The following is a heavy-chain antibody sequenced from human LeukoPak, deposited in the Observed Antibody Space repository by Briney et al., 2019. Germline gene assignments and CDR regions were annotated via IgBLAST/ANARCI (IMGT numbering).Heavy chain of an antibody. D-gene: IGHD5-24*01. CDR1: GGSFSGYY. Sequence: SETLSLTCAVYGGSFSGYYWSWIRQPPGKGLEWIGEINHSGSTNYNPSLKSRVTISVDTSKNQFSLKLSSVTAADTAVYYCAREPVGTRRDGYNPTTWGQGTLVTVSS. CDR2: INHSGST. V-gene: IGHV4-34*01. J-gene: IGHJ5*02. CDR3: AREPVGTRRDGYNPTT.